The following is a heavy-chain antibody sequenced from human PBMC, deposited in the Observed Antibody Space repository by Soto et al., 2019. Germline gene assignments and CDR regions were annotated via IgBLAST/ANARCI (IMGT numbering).Heavy chain of an antibody. CDR3: ARAGDSSGYYYGGQGYYFDY. CDR2: IWYDGSNK. V-gene: IGHV3-33*01. D-gene: IGHD3-22*01. CDR1: GFTFSSYG. Sequence: GGSLRLSCAASGFTFSSYGMHWVRQAPGKGLEWVAVIWYDGSNKYYADSVKGRFTISRDNSKNTLYLQMNSLRAEDTAVYYCARAGDSSGYYYGGQGYYFDYWGQGTLVTVSS. J-gene: IGHJ4*02.